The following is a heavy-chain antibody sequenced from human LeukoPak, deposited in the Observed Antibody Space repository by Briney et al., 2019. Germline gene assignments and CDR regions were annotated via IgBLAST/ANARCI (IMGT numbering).Heavy chain of an antibody. CDR1: GFTVSSNY. CDR2: IYSGGST. J-gene: IGHJ6*04. V-gene: IGHV3-53*01. Sequence: PGGSLRLSCAASGFTVSSNYMSWVRQAPGKGLEWGSVIYSGGSTYYADSVKGRFTISRDNSKNTLYLQMNSLRADDTAVYYCARAMVRGVKHYYYGMDVWGKGTTVTVSS. CDR3: ARAMVRGVKHYYYGMDV. D-gene: IGHD3-10*01.